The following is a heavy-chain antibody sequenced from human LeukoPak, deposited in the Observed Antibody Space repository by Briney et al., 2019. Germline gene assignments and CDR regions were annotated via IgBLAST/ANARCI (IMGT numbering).Heavy chain of an antibody. J-gene: IGHJ6*03. Sequence: RASVKVSCKASGYTFTGYYMHWVRQAPGQGLEWMGWINPNSGGTNYAQKFQGRVTMTRDTSISTAYMELSRLRSDDTAVYYCARDFLGCSSTSCYVLGLVWAPRRHYYYYMDVWGKGTTVTVSS. V-gene: IGHV1-2*02. CDR3: ARDFLGCSSTSCYVLGLVWAPRRHYYYYMDV. CDR2: INPNSGGT. D-gene: IGHD2-2*01. CDR1: GYTFTGYY.